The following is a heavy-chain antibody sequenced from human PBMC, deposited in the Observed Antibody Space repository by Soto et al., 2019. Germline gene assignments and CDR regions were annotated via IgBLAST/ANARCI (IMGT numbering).Heavy chain of an antibody. D-gene: IGHD1-1*01. Sequence: EVQLSESGGGLVQPGGSLRLSCAASGFTFRSHAMNWVRQAPGKGLEWVSDINGSGSETYYGNSVKGRFTTSRDNSKSMSFLQLNSLRGDDTAVYYCARRARDGRNSAIDFWGKGTLVTVYS. J-gene: IGHJ4*02. CDR1: GFTFRSHA. V-gene: IGHV3-23*01. CDR3: ARRARDGRNSAIDF. CDR2: INGSGSET.